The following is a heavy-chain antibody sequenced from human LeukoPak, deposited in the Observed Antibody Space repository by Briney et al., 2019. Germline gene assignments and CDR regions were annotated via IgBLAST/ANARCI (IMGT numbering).Heavy chain of an antibody. V-gene: IGHV3-23*01. CDR1: GFTFSSYA. D-gene: IGHD3-22*01. J-gene: IGHJ3*02. CDR3: AKVSWDYYDGSGYYWGAFYI. CDR2: ISDNGSSK. Sequence: GGSLRLSCAASGFTFSSYAMSWVRQAPGKGLEWVSVISDNGSSKYYADSVKGRFTISRDNSKNTLYLQMNSLRAEDTAVYYCAKVSWDYYDGSGYYWGAFYIWGQGTMVTVSS.